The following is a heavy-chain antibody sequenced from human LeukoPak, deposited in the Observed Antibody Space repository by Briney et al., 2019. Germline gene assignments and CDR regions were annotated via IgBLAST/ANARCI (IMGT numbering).Heavy chain of an antibody. D-gene: IGHD3-22*01. Sequence: GGSLRLSCAASGFTFSSYAMSWVRQAPGKGLEWVSAISGSGGSTYYADSVKGRFTISRDNSKNTLYLQTNSLRAEDTAVYYCAKPDTYYYDSSGYYYWGQGTLVTVSS. CDR3: AKPDTYYYDSSGYYY. CDR1: GFTFSSYA. V-gene: IGHV3-23*01. J-gene: IGHJ4*02. CDR2: ISGSGGST.